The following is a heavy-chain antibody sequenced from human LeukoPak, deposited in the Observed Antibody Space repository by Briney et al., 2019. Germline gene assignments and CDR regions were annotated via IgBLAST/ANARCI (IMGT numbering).Heavy chain of an antibody. CDR1: GFTFSSYG. CDR2: ISYDGSNK. CDR3: AKDLPTYGMDV. Sequence: GGSLRLSCAASGFTFSSYGMHWVRQAPGKGLEWVAVISYDGSNKYYADSVKGRFTISRDNSKNTLYLQMNSPRAEDTAVYYCAKDLPTYGMDVWGQGTTVTVSS. D-gene: IGHD4-17*01. V-gene: IGHV3-30*18. J-gene: IGHJ6*02.